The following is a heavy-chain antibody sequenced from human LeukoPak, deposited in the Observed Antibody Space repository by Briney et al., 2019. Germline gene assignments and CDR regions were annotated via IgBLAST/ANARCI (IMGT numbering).Heavy chain of an antibody. Sequence: PSETLSLTCTVSGYSISSGYYWGWIRQPPGKGLEWIGSIYHSGSTYYNPSLKSRVTISVDTSKNQFSLKLSSVTAADTAVYYCASFSLAVAGTLDYWGQGTLVTVSS. CDR3: ASFSLAVAGTLDY. CDR1: GYSISSGYY. J-gene: IGHJ4*02. V-gene: IGHV4-38-2*02. CDR2: IYHSGST. D-gene: IGHD6-19*01.